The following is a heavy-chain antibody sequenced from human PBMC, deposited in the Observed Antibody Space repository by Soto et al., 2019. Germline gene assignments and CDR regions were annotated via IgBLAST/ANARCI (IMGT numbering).Heavy chain of an antibody. V-gene: IGHV4-34*01. D-gene: IGHD4-4*01. CDR1: GLSFSGYY. Sequence: PSETLSLTCAVYGLSFSGYYWSWIRQPPGKGLEWIGEINHSGSTNYNPSLKSRVTISVDTSKNQFSLKLSSVTAADTAVYYCARTNDYKNYYYYGMDVWGQGTTVTVSS. CDR2: INHSGST. J-gene: IGHJ6*02. CDR3: ARTNDYKNYYYYGMDV.